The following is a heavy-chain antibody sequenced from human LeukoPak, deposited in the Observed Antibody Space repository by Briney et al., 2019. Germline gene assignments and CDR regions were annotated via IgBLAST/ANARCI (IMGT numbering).Heavy chain of an antibody. V-gene: IGHV3-23*01. D-gene: IGHD1-26*01. CDR2: ISGSGGST. CDR3: AREKAVGATLYDAFDI. CDR1: GFTFSSYA. Sequence: GGSLRLSCAASGFTFSSYAMSWVRQAPGKGLEWVSAISGSGGSTYYADSVKGRFTISRDNAKNSLYLQMNSLRAEDTAVYYCAREKAVGATLYDAFDIWGQGTMVTVSS. J-gene: IGHJ3*02.